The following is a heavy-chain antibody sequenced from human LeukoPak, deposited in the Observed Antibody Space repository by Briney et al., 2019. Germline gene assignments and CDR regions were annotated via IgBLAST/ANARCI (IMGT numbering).Heavy chain of an antibody. CDR3: ARKPERYYYGSGSPLYFDY. V-gene: IGHV4-59*01. J-gene: IGHJ4*02. D-gene: IGHD3-10*01. CDR2: IYYSGST. Sequence: SETLSLTCTVSGGSIGSYYWSWIRQPPGKGLEWIGYIYYSGSTNYNPSLKSRVTISVDTSKNQFSLKLSSVTAADTAVYYCARKPERYYYGSGSPLYFDYWGQGTLVTVSS. CDR1: GGSIGSYY.